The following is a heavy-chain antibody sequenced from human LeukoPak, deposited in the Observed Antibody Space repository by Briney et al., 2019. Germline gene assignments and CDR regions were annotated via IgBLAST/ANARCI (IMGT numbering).Heavy chain of an antibody. CDR3: AAEDYSNYDFDY. Sequence: ASVKVSCRASGYTLNTYPITWVRQAPGQGLEWMGWINPNSGGTNYAQKFQGRVTMTRDTPISTAYMELSRLRSDDTAVYYCAAEDYSNYDFDYWGQGTLVTVSS. CDR2: INPNSGGT. CDR1: GYTLNTYP. V-gene: IGHV1-2*02. J-gene: IGHJ4*02. D-gene: IGHD4-11*01.